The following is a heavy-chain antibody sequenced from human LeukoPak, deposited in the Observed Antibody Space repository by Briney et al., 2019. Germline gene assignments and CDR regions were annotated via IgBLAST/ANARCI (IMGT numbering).Heavy chain of an antibody. CDR2: ISSSSSTI. D-gene: IGHD6-13*01. Sequence: PGGSLRLSCAASGFTFSSYSMNWVRQAPGKGLEWVSYISSSSSTIYYADSVKGRFTISRDNAKNSLYLQMNSLRAEDTAVYYCARDDDSSSWYPSEGAFDIWGQGTMVTVSS. CDR3: ARDDDSSSWYPSEGAFDI. J-gene: IGHJ3*02. V-gene: IGHV3-48*01. CDR1: GFTFSSYS.